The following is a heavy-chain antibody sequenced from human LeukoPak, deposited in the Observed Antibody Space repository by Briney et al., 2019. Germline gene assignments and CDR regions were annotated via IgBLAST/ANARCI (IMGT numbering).Heavy chain of an antibody. CDR1: GFTFSSYS. CDR3: AREITMVRGVIDYYGMDV. V-gene: IGHV3-21*01. CDR2: ISSSSSYI. Sequence: AGGSLRLSCAASGFTFSSYSMNWVRQAPGKGLEWVSSISSSSSYIYYADSVKGRFTISRDNAKNSLYLQMNSLRAEDTAVYYCAREITMVRGVIDYYGMDVWGQGTTVTVSS. J-gene: IGHJ6*02. D-gene: IGHD3-10*01.